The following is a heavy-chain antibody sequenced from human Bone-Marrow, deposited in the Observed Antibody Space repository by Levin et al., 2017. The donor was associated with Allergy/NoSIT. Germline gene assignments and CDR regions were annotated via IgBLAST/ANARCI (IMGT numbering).Heavy chain of an antibody. V-gene: IGHV1-18*01. Sequence: ASVVSCKASGYTFTSYGISWVRQAPGQGLEWMGWISAYNGNANYAQKLQGRVTMTTDTSTSTAYMELRSLRSDDTAVYYCARGPEDIVVVPAAIVYYYYGMDVWGQGTTVTVSS. CDR2: ISAYNGNA. CDR3: ARGPEDIVVVPAAIVYYYYGMDV. J-gene: IGHJ6*02. D-gene: IGHD2-2*01. CDR1: GYTFTSYG.